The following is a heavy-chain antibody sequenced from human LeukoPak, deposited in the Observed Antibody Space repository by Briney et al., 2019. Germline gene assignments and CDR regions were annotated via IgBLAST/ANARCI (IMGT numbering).Heavy chain of an antibody. J-gene: IGHJ5*02. Sequence: GGSLRLSCAASGFTFSIYSMHWVRQAPGKGLVWVSRIKSDGSSTSYADSVKGRFTISRDNAENTLYLQMDSLRVEDTAVYYCAKSDWFDPWGQGTLVTVSS. CDR1: GFTFSIYS. CDR3: AKSDWFDP. CDR2: IKSDGSST. V-gene: IGHV3-74*01.